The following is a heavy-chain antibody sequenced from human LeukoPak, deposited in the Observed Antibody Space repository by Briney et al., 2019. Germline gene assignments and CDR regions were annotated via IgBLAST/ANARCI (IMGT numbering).Heavy chain of an antibody. J-gene: IGHJ6*02. CDR2: IIPIFGTA. CDR3: ARVPVSIFGVATYYYYGMDV. CDR1: GGTFSSYA. D-gene: IGHD3-3*01. V-gene: IGHV1-69*13. Sequence: SVKVSCKASGGTFSSYAISWVRQAPGQGLEWMGGIIPIFGTANYAQKFQGRVTITADESTSTAYMELSSLRSEDTAVYYCARVPVSIFGVATYYYYGMDVWSQGTTVTVSS.